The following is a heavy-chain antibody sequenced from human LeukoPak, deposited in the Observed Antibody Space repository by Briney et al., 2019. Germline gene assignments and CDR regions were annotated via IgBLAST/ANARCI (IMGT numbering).Heavy chain of an antibody. CDR3: TNLIAAAGNDAFDI. V-gene: IGHV3-73*01. CDR1: GFTFSGSA. D-gene: IGHD6-13*01. Sequence: GGSLRLSCAASGFTFSGSAMHWVRQASGKGLEWVGRIRSKANSYATAYAASVKGRFTISRDDSKNTVYLQTNSLKTEDTAVYYCTNLIAAAGNDAFDIWGQGTMVTVSS. J-gene: IGHJ3*02. CDR2: IRSKANSYAT.